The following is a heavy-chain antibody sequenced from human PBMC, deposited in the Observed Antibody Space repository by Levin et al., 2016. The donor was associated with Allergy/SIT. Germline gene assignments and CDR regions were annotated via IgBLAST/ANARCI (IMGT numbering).Heavy chain of an antibody. CDR2: IYTSANT. D-gene: IGHD3-10*01. V-gene: IGHV4-4*07. J-gene: IGHJ4*02. CDR1: GGSISSYY. CDR3: ARAEFQTWSFDY. Sequence: SETLSLTCSVSGGSISSYYWSWVRQPAGKGLEWIGRIYTSANTNYNPSLESRVTMSVDTSKNQFSLKLTSVTAADTAVYYCARAEFQTWSFDYWGQGTLVTVSS.